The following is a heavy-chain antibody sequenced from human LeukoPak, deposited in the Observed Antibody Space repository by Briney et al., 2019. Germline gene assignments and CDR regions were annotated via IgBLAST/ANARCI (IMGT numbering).Heavy chain of an antibody. CDR1: AFTVSNNY. J-gene: IGHJ3*02. V-gene: IGHV3-53*01. D-gene: IGHD3-22*01. CDR2: IYSGGST. CDR3: ARDSRQDYYDSSGYLWFAFDI. Sequence: GGSLRLSCAASAFTVSNNYMSWVRQAPGKGLKSVSVIYSGGSTYYADSVKGRFTISRDNSKNTLYLQMNSLRAEDTAVYYCARDSRQDYYDSSGYLWFAFDIWGQGTMVTVSS.